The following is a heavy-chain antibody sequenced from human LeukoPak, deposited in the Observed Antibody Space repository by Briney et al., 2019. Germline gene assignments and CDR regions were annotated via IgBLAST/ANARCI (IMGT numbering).Heavy chain of an antibody. CDR2: IYTGGDT. V-gene: IGHV3-66*01. Sequence: GGSLRLSCAASGFIVSSKYMSWVRQAPGKGLEWVSVIYTGGDTYYADSVKGRFTISRDNSKNTLYLQMNSLRAEDTAVYYCARDLFIGSSGYLGYWGQGTLVTVSS. J-gene: IGHJ4*02. CDR1: GFIVSSKY. D-gene: IGHD3-22*01. CDR3: ARDLFIGSSGYLGY.